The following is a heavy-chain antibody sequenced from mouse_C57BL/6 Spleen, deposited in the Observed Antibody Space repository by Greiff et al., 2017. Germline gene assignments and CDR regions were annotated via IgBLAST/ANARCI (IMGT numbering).Heavy chain of an antibody. V-gene: IGHV1-72*01. CDR2: IDPNSGGT. D-gene: IGHD1-1*01. CDR3: ARSGDYYGSSFTWFAY. J-gene: IGHJ3*01. Sequence: QVQLKQPGAELVKPGASVKLSCKASGYTFTSYWMHWVKQRPGRGLEWIGRIDPNSGGTKYNEKFKSKATLTVDKPSSTAYMQLSSLTSEDSAVYYCARSGDYYGSSFTWFAYWGQGTLGTVSA. CDR1: GYTFTSYW.